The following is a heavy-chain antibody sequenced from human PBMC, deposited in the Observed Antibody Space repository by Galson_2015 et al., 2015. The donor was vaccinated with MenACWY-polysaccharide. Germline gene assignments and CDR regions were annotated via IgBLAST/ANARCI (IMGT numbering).Heavy chain of an antibody. J-gene: IGHJ4*02. Sequence: SVKVSCKASGYTFTTYEINWVRQATGQGLEWMGSMNPNSGDTGYAQKFQGRVTMTRNTSITTAYVELSSLRSEDTAVYYCAKGRREIAVAAAAAVLLDCWGQGTLVTVSS. CDR3: AKGRREIAVAAAAAVLLDC. V-gene: IGHV1-8*01. CDR1: GYTFTTYE. CDR2: MNPNSGDT. D-gene: IGHD6-19*01.